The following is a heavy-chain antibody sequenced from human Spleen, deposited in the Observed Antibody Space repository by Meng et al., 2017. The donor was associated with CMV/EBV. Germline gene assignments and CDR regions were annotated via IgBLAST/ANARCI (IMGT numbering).Heavy chain of an antibody. V-gene: IGHV6-1*01. Sequence: SQTLSLTCAISGDSVSSNSAAWTWIRQSPSRGLEWLGRTYYKSKWYNDYAVSVKSRITLNPDTSKNQFSLKLSSVTAADTAVYYCAMGPKGGSSWYLTQDYWGQGTLVTVSS. CDR1: GDSVSSNSAA. CDR2: TYYKSKWYN. CDR3: AMGPKGGSSWYLTQDY. J-gene: IGHJ4*02. D-gene: IGHD6-13*01.